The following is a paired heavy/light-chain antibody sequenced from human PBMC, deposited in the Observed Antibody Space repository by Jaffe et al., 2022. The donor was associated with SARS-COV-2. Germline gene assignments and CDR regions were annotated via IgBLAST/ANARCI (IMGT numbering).Heavy chain of an antibody. D-gene: IGHD6-13*01. CDR3: ARLVAHSSSWYPDY. CDR1: GYTFTSYG. V-gene: IGHV1-18*01. CDR2: ISAYNGNT. Sequence: QVQLVQSGAEVKKPGASVKVSCKASGYTFTSYGISWVRQAPGQGLEWMGWISAYNGNTNYEGRVTMTTDTSTSTAYMELRSLSSDDTAVYYCARLVAHSSSWYPDYWGQGTLVTVSS. J-gene: IGHJ4*02.
Light chain of an antibody. CDR3: SSYTSSSLGV. J-gene: IGLJ3*02. V-gene: IGLV2-14*01. Sequence: QSALTQPASVSGSPGQSITISCTGTSSDVGGYNYVSWYQQHPGKAPKLMIYDVSNRPSGVSNRFSGSKSGNTASLTISGLQAEDEADYYCSSYTSSSLGVFGGGTKLTVL. CDR1: SSDVGGYNY. CDR2: DVS.